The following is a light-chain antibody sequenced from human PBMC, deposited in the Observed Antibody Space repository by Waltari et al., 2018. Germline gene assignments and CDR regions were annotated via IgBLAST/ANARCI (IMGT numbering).Light chain of an antibody. CDR1: SSNIGSNY. CDR2: RNN. Sequence: QSVLTQPPSTSGTPGPRVTISCSGSSSNIGSNYVYWYQQLPGIAPKLLIYRNNQRPSGVPDRFSGSKSGTSASLAISGLRSEDEADYYCAVWDDSLSGPVFGGGTKLTVL. CDR3: AVWDDSLSGPV. J-gene: IGLJ2*01. V-gene: IGLV1-47*01.